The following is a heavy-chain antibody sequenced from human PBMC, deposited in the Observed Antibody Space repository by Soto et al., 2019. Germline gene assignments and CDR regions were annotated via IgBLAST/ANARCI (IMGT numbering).Heavy chain of an antibody. CDR3: ATGGPFAATQGL. CDR1: GFTFSSYW. Sequence: GGSLRLSCAASGFTFSSYWMHWVRQAPGKGLVWVSRINSDGSSTSYADSVKGRFTISRDNAKNTLYLQMNSLRAEDTAVYYCATGGPFAATQGLWGQGTLVTVSS. D-gene: IGHD2-15*01. CDR2: INSDGSST. J-gene: IGHJ4*02. V-gene: IGHV3-74*01.